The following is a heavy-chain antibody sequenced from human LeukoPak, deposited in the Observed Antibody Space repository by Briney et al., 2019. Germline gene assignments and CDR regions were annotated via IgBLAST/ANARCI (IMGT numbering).Heavy chain of an antibody. D-gene: IGHD3/OR15-3a*01. J-gene: IGHJ4*02. V-gene: IGHV1-8*01. Sequence: ASVKVSCKASGYTFTSYDINWVRQTTGQGLEWMGWMNPGSGNTGYAQKFQGRVTMTRNTSISTVYMEVSGLRSEDTAVYYCTRGGIIILGVATVVDYWGQGTLVAVSS. CDR3: TRGGIIILGVATVVDY. CDR1: GYTFTSYD. CDR2: MNPGSGNT.